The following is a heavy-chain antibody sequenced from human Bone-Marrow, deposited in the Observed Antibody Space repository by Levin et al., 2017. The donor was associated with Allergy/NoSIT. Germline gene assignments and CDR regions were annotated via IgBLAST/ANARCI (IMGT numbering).Heavy chain of an antibody. D-gene: IGHD6-19*01. CDR3: AKDLMGSSGPASLPYFDY. CDR1: GFTFSSYG. CDR2: ISYDGSNK. J-gene: IGHJ4*02. Sequence: GESLKISCAASGFTFSSYGMHWVRQAPGKGLEWVAVISYDGSNKYYADSVKGRFTISRDNSKNTLYLQMNSLRAEDTAVYYCAKDLMGSSGPASLPYFDYWGQGTLVTVSS. V-gene: IGHV3-30*18.